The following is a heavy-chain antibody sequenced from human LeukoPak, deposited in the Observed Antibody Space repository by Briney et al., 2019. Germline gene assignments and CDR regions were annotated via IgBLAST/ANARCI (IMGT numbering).Heavy chain of an antibody. Sequence: GGSLRLSCAASGFTFSNAWMSWVRQAPGKGLEWVGRIKSKTDGGTTDYAAPVKGRFTISGDDSKNTLYLQMNSLKTEDTAVYYCTTVGSYGDYYYYYYMDVWGKGTTVTVSS. J-gene: IGHJ6*03. CDR3: TTVGSYGDYYYYYYMDV. CDR2: IKSKTDGGTT. CDR1: GFTFSNAW. D-gene: IGHD1-26*01. V-gene: IGHV3-15*01.